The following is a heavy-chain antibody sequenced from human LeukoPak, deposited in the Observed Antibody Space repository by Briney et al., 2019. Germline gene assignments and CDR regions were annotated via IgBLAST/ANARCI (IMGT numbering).Heavy chain of an antibody. Sequence: GASVKVSCKASGYTFTSYGISWVRQAPGQGLEWMGWISAYNGNTNYAQKLQGRVTMTTDTSTSTAYMELRSLRSDDTAVYYCARVSRRIAAYRNAEPTGNWFDPWGQGTLVTVSS. D-gene: IGHD6-6*01. CDR2: ISAYNGNT. V-gene: IGHV1-18*01. CDR1: GYTFTSYG. CDR3: ARVSRRIAAYRNAEPTGNWFDP. J-gene: IGHJ5*02.